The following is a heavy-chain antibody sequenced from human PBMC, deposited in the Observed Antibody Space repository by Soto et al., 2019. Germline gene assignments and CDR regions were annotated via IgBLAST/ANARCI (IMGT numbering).Heavy chain of an antibody. CDR2: ISAYNGDT. D-gene: IGHD6-13*01. V-gene: IGHV1-18*01. J-gene: IGHJ6*02. Sequence: GASVKVFCKASGYTFTSYGINWVRQAPGQGLEWMGWISAYNGDTNYAQKFQGRITMTTDRSTSTAYMELRSLRSDDTAVFYCVMSNRPRANRSTWYSPLTSNHYGMDVWGQGTTVTV. CDR3: VMSNRPRANRSTWYSPLTSNHYGMDV. CDR1: GYTFTSYG.